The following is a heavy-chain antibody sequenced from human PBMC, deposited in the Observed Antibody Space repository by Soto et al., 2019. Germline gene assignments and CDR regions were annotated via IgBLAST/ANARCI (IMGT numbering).Heavy chain of an antibody. J-gene: IGHJ2*01. Sequence: QVQLVQSGAEVKKPGASVKVSCKASGYTFSSYAMHWVRQAPGQRLEWMGWINAGNGNTKYSQKFHGRVTITSDTSASTAYMELSSLRSEYMAVYYCARAPSYSIGDLWGRGTLVTVSS. CDR1: GYTFSSYA. V-gene: IGHV1-3*01. CDR3: ARAPSYSIGDL. D-gene: IGHD2-21*01. CDR2: INAGNGNT.